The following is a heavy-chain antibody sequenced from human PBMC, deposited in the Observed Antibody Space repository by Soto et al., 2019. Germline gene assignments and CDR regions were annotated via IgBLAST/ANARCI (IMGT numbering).Heavy chain of an antibody. V-gene: IGHV3-33*01. D-gene: IGHD6-13*01. CDR1: GFTFSSYG. CDR2: IWYDGSNK. J-gene: IGHJ6*02. CDR3: ARDLRQQLVPDYYYGMDV. Sequence: GGSLRLSCAASGFTFSSYGMHWVRQAPGKGLEWVAVIWYDGSNKYYADSVKGRFTISRDNSKNTLYLQMNSLRAEDTAVYYWARDLRQQLVPDYYYGMDVWGQGTTVTVSS.